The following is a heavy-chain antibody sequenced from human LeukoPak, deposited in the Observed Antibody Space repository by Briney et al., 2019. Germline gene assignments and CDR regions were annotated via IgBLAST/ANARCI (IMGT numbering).Heavy chain of an antibody. CDR1: GDSMNGYY. Sequence: SEPLSLTCSVSGDSMNGYYWSWIRQPPGKGLEWIGCIYYSGSTNYNPSLKSRVAISVGTSKNQFSLKLSSVTAADTAVYYCARGSGDYGDYGYFDYWGQGTLVTVSS. D-gene: IGHD4-17*01. CDR2: IYYSGST. J-gene: IGHJ4*02. V-gene: IGHV4-59*01. CDR3: ARGSGDYGDYGYFDY.